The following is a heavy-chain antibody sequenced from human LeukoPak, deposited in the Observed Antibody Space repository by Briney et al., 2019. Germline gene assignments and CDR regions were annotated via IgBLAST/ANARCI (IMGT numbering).Heavy chain of an antibody. J-gene: IGHJ2*01. CDR2: ISYDGSNK. D-gene: IGHD3-9*01. CDR1: GFTFSSYA. V-gene: IGHV3-30-3*01. CDR3: AKELTGWYFDL. Sequence: PGGSLRLSCAASGFTFSSYAMHWVRQAPGKGLEWVAVISYDGSNKYYADSVKGRFTISRDNSKNTLYLQMNSLRAEDTAVYYCAKELTGWYFDLWGRGTLVTVSS.